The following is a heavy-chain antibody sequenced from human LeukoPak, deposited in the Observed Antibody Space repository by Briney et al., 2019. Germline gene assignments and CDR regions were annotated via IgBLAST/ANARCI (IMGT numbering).Heavy chain of an antibody. CDR1: GYTFTSYD. D-gene: IGHD3-10*01. CDR3: ASLVPYYGSGSYYKTFDY. Sequence: GASVKVSCKASGYTFTSYDINWVRQATGQGLEWMGWMNPNSGNTGYAQKFQGRVTMTRNTSMSTAYMELSSLRSEDTAVYYCASLVPYYGSGSYYKTFDYWGQGTLVTVSS. V-gene: IGHV1-8*01. CDR2: MNPNSGNT. J-gene: IGHJ4*02.